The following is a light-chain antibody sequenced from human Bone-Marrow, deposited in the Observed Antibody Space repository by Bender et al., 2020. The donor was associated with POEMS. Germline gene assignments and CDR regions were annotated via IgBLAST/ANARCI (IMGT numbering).Light chain of an antibody. V-gene: IGLV3-21*01. CDR3: QAWDSSTLG. CDR2: HDT. Sequence: SYVLTQPPSVSVAPGQTARLTCGGNNIGSKSVHWYQQKPGQSPVLVIYHDTKRPSGIPERFSGSNSGNTATLTICGTQAMDEADYYCQAWDSSTLGFGGGTKLTVL. CDR1: NIGSKS. J-gene: IGLJ2*01.